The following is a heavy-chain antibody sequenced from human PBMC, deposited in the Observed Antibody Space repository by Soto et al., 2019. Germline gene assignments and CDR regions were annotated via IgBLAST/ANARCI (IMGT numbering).Heavy chain of an antibody. V-gene: IGHV3-30-3*01. CDR3: ARDPPLLGDCSGGSCYPWYYFDY. D-gene: IGHD2-15*01. J-gene: IGHJ4*02. CDR2: ISYDGSNK. CDR1: GFTFSSYA. Sequence: GRSLRLSCAASGFTFSSYAMHWVRQAPGKGLEWVAVISYDGSNKYYADSVKGRFTISRDNSKNTLYLQMNSLRAEDTAVYYCARDPPLLGDCSGGSCYPWYYFDYWGQGTLVTVSS.